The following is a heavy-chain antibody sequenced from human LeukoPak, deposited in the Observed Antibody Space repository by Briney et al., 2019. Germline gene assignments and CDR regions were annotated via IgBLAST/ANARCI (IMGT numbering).Heavy chain of an antibody. Sequence: SETLSLTCAVYGGSFSGYYWSWIRQPPGKGLEWIGEINHSGSTNYNPSLKSRVTISVDTSKNQFSLKLSSVTAADTAVYYCASIDPRSSGWYVNDYWGQGTLVTVSS. J-gene: IGHJ4*02. V-gene: IGHV4-34*01. CDR1: GGSFSGYY. CDR3: ASIDPRSSGWYVNDY. CDR2: INHSGST. D-gene: IGHD6-19*01.